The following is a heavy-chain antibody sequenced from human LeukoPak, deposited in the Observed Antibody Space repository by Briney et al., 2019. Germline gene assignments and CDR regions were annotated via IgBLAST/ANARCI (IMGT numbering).Heavy chain of an antibody. Sequence: GGSLRLSCAASGFMFTAYAMSWVRQAPGKGLEWVSAIGGDGGRTYYADSVKGRFTISRDNSKDTVFLQMNSLRAEDTAVYYCAKASRQGAVASPLDYWGQGTLVTVSS. CDR2: IGGDGGRT. V-gene: IGHV3-23*01. CDR3: AKASRQGAVASPLDY. J-gene: IGHJ4*02. CDR1: GFMFTAYA. D-gene: IGHD6-19*01.